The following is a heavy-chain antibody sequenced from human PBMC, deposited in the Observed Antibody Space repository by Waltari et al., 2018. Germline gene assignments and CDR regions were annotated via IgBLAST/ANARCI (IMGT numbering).Heavy chain of an antibody. CDR1: AFTFSDAY. J-gene: IGHJ4*01. Sequence: QVQLVESGGGFVKPGGSLTLSGCRSAFTFSDAYMSWVRQAPGGGLEWISYISGSGRYINYADSVEGRFTIFRDNARNSLQLQMNSLRVEDTAVYYCVRDQPGVDWGHGTQVIVSS. V-gene: IGHV3-11*05. CDR2: ISGSGRYI. D-gene: IGHD3-10*01. CDR3: VRDQPGVD.